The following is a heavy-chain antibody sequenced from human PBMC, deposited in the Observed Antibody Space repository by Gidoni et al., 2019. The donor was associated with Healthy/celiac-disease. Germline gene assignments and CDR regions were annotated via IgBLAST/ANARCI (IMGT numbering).Heavy chain of an antibody. CDR2: ISGSGGST. Sequence: EVLLLESGGGLVQPGWSLSLSCSASGFTFSSYAMSWVRQAPGKGLEWVSVISGSGGSTYYADAVKGRFTISRDNSKNTLYLQRNSLRAEETAVYYCAKDLRYYFDYWGQGTLVTVSS. CDR3: AKDLRYYFDY. CDR1: GFTFSSYA. V-gene: IGHV3-23*01. J-gene: IGHJ4*02.